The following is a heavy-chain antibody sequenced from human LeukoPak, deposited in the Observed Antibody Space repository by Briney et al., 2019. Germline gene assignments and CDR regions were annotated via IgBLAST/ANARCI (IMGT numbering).Heavy chain of an antibody. CDR1: GFTFSIYS. CDR3: ARGGQRVQLEENFDS. D-gene: IGHD1-1*01. V-gene: IGHV3-21*01. CDR2: ISSSSSYI. J-gene: IGHJ4*02. Sequence: PGGSLRLSCAASGFTFSIYSMNWVRQAPGKGLEWVSSISSSSSYIYYADSVKGRFTISRDNAKNSLYLQMNSLRAEDTAVYYCARGGQRVQLEENFDSWGKGTLVTVSS.